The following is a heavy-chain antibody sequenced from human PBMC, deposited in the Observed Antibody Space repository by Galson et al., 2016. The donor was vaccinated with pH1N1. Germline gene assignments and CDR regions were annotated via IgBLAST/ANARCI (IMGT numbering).Heavy chain of an antibody. CDR3: AKDRLVLLWFGESTVDF. CDR2: IHKGGSPT. Sequence: SLRLSCAASGFTFSVTGMNWVRLAPGKGLEWVSIIHKGGSPTYYAESVKGRFTISRDNFKNTLYLQMNSLRAEDTAAYHCAKDRLVLLWFGESTVDFWGQGTLVTVSS. CDR1: GFTFSVTG. V-gene: IGHV3-NL1*01. D-gene: IGHD3-10*01. J-gene: IGHJ4*02.